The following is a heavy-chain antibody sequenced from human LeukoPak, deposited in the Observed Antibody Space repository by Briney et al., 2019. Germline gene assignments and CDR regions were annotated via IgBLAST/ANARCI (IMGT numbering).Heavy chain of an antibody. D-gene: IGHD4-17*01. CDR1: GYTFTDYY. CDR2: INPNSGGT. Sequence: SVQVSCKASGYTFTDYYMHGVRQAPGQGLEWMGWINPNSGGTNYAQKFQGRVTMTRDTSISTAYMELSRLRSDDTAVYYCARDPTVTTRSDYWGQGTLVTVSS. CDR3: ARDPTVTTRSDY. J-gene: IGHJ4*02. V-gene: IGHV1-2*02.